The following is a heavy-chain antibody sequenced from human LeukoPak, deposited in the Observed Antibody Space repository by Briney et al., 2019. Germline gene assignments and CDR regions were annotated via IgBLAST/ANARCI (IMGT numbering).Heavy chain of an antibody. CDR1: GGSINNYY. CDR2: IYYSGAT. Sequence: PSETLSLTCTVSGGSINNYYWSWIRQPPGKGLEWIGYIYYSGATNYNPSLKSRATMSVDTSNNQFSLKLSSVTAADTAMYYCARHGSYTSRLYYFDYWGQGTLVTVSS. D-gene: IGHD2-15*01. J-gene: IGHJ4*02. V-gene: IGHV4-59*08. CDR3: ARHGSYTSRLYYFDY.